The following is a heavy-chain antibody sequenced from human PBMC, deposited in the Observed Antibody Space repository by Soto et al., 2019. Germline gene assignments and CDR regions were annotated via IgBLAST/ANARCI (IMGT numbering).Heavy chain of an antibody. CDR1: GGGNLRDYR. CDR3: ARGGDGYHFGAAY. CDR2: IIPKLGSA. Sequence: SVKVSCKASGGGNLRDYRTTWVRRAPGQGLEWMGGIIPKLGSANYAQNFQGRVTITADESTNTVYMELRSLRSDDTAVYYCARGGDGYHFGAAYWGQGTPVTVSS. J-gene: IGHJ4*02. D-gene: IGHD2-21*01. V-gene: IGHV1-69*13.